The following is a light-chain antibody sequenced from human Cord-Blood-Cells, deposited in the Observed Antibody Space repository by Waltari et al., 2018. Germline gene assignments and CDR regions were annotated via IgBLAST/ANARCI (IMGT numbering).Light chain of an antibody. CDR1: QSVSSSY. CDR2: GAS. CDR3: QQYGSSPGFT. J-gene: IGKJ3*01. Sequence: EIVLTQSPGTLSLSPGERATLSCRASQSVSSSYLARYQQKPGQAPRLLIYGASSRATGIPDRFSGSGSGTDFTLTISRLEPEDFAVYYCQQYGSSPGFTFGPGTKADIK. V-gene: IGKV3-20*01.